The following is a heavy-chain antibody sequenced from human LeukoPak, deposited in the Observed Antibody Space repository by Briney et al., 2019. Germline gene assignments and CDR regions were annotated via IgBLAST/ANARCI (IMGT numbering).Heavy chain of an antibody. CDR2: IRSKAYGGTT. V-gene: IGHV3-49*04. CDR3: TRRDCSSTSCYSGFDY. J-gene: IGHJ4*02. Sequence: GGSLRLSCAASGFTFSSYAMSWVRQAPGKGLEWVGFIRSKAYGGTTEYAASVKGRFTISRDDSKSIAYLQMNSLKTEDTAVYYCTRRDCSSTSCYSGFDYWGQGTLVTVSS. CDR1: GFTFSSYA. D-gene: IGHD2-2*01.